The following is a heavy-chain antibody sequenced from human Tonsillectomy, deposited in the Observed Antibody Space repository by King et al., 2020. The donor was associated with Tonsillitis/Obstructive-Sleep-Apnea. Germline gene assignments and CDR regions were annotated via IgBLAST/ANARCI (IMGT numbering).Heavy chain of an antibody. Sequence: VQLQQWGAGLLKPSETLSLTCAVYGGSFSAYYWSWIRQPPGKGLEWIGEINHSGIPTYNPSLKSRVTISIDTSKSQFSLKLTYVTAADTAVYYCARRSYSNWGYYYFYMDVWGKGTTVTVSS. CDR2: INHSGIP. J-gene: IGHJ6*03. V-gene: IGHV4-34*01. CDR3: ARRSYSNWGYYYFYMDV. CDR1: GGSFSAYY. D-gene: IGHD4-11*01.